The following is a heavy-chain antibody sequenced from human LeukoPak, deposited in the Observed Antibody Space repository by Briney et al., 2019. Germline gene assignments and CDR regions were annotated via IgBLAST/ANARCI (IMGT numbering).Heavy chain of an antibody. J-gene: IGHJ6*03. Sequence: PGGSLRLSCAASGFTFSRSWMGWVRQAPGKGLEWVANIKQDGSEKYYVDSVKGRFTISRDNAKNSLYLQMNSLRAEDTAVYYCARDSSYYDFWSGDYYYYMDFWGKGTTVTVSS. D-gene: IGHD3-3*01. V-gene: IGHV3-7*01. CDR1: GFTFSRSW. CDR3: ARDSSYYDFWSGDYYYYMDF. CDR2: IKQDGSEK.